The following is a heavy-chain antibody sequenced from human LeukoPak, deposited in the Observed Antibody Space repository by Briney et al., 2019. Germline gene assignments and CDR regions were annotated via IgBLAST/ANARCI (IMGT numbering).Heavy chain of an antibody. CDR1: GVTFDDYG. J-gene: IGHJ4*02. V-gene: IGHV3-20*04. CDR3: AKDIVGGGDDY. CDR2: INWDGSST. D-gene: IGHD2-21*02. Sequence: GGSLRLSCAASGVTFDDYGMTWGRQVPGKGLGWVSGINWDGSSTGYVDSVKGRFTISRDNAQKSIYLQTNSLRVEDTAVYYCAKDIVGGGDDYWGQGTLVIVSS.